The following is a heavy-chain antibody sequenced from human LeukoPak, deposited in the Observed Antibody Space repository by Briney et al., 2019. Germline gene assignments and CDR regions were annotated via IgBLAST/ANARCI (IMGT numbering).Heavy chain of an antibody. CDR3: TVPVDGYKFDY. CDR1: GFTFSSFG. J-gene: IGHJ4*02. V-gene: IGHV3-30*03. D-gene: IGHD5-24*01. CDR2: ISYDGGNP. Sequence: PGGSLRLSCAASGFTFSSFGMHWVRQAPGKGLEWVAVISYDGGNPYYADSVKGRFTISRDNSKNTLYLQMNSLRAEDTAVYYCTVPVDGYKFDYWGQGTLVTVSS.